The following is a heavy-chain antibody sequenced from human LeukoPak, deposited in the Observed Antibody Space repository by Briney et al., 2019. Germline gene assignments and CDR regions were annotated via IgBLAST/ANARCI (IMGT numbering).Heavy chain of an antibody. Sequence: ASVKVSCKASGYTFIGYYMHWVRQAPGQGLEWMGWINPKNGGTNYAQRSQGRVTMTRDTSISTAYMELSRLISDDTAVYYCARDFVFPKWFDPWGQGTLVTVSS. J-gene: IGHJ5*02. V-gene: IGHV1-2*02. D-gene: IGHD3-16*01. CDR3: ARDFVFPKWFDP. CDR2: INPKNGGT. CDR1: GYTFIGYY.